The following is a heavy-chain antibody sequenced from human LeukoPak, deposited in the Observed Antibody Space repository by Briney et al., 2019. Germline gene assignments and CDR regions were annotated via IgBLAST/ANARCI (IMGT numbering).Heavy chain of an antibody. CDR1: GYTFTDYY. CDR2: IDPNSGGT. CDR3: AREYLRSGSYKYFDY. Sequence: ASVKVSCKTSGYTFTDYYVHWVRQAPGQGLEWMGWIDPNSGGTSHAQKFQGRVTMTGDTSISTAYMELSRLRSDDTAMFYCAREYLRSGSYKYFDYWGQGTLVTVSS. V-gene: IGHV1-2*02. J-gene: IGHJ4*02. D-gene: IGHD1-26*01.